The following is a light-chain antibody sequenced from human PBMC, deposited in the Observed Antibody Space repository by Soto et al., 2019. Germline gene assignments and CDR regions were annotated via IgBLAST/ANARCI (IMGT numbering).Light chain of an antibody. CDR2: GAS. Sequence: EIVMTQSPATLSVSPGERATLSCSASQSVSSNLAWYQQKPGQAPRLLIYGASTRATGIPARFSGSGSGTEFTLTIRSLQSEDFAVYYCQQYNNWLTFGGGTKVEIK. J-gene: IGKJ4*01. CDR3: QQYNNWLT. CDR1: QSVSSN. V-gene: IGKV3-15*01.